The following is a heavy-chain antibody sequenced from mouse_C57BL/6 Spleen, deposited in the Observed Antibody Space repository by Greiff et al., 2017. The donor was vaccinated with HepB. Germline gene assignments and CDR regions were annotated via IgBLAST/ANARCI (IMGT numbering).Heavy chain of an antibody. V-gene: IGHV3-6*01. Sequence: DVQLQESGPGLVKPSQSLSLTCSVTGYSITSGYYWNWIRQFPGNKLERMGYISYDGSNNYNPSLKNRISITRDTSKNQFFLKLNSVTTEDTATYYCARAPDYYGSSYGWYFDVWGTGTTVTVSS. CDR2: ISYDGSN. D-gene: IGHD1-1*01. CDR3: ARAPDYYGSSYGWYFDV. J-gene: IGHJ1*03. CDR1: GYSITSGYY.